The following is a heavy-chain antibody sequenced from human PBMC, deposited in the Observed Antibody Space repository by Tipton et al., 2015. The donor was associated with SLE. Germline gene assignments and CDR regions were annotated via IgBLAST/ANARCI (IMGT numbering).Heavy chain of an antibody. D-gene: IGHD3-10*01. Sequence: SLRLSCAASGFTFSSYWMHWVRQAPGKGLVWVSRINSDGSSTSYADSVKGRFTISRDNAKNTLYLQMNSLRTEDTAVYYCAGGQHYYGSGSYPDPDDAFDIWGQGTMVTVSS. V-gene: IGHV3-74*01. CDR2: INSDGSST. CDR3: AGGQHYYGSGSYPDPDDAFDI. CDR1: GFTFSSYW. J-gene: IGHJ3*02.